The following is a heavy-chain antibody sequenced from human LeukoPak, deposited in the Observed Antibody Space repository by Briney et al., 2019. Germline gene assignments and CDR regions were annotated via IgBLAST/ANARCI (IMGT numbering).Heavy chain of an antibody. Sequence: MSSETLSLTCAVYGGSFSGYYWSWIRQPPGKGLEWIGEINHSGSTNYNPSLKSRVTISVDTSKNQFSLKLSSVTAADTAVYYCARGRRGRVQWKAYYYYGMDVWGQGTTVTVSS. CDR2: INHSGST. V-gene: IGHV4-34*01. CDR3: ARGRRGRVQWKAYYYYGMDV. CDR1: GGSFSGYY. D-gene: IGHD6-19*01. J-gene: IGHJ6*02.